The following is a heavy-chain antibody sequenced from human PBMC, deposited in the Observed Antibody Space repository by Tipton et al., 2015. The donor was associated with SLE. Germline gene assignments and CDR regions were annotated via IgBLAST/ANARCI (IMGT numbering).Heavy chain of an antibody. CDR3: ARSYGEGAFDY. J-gene: IGHJ4*02. CDR2: INHSGST. D-gene: IGHD4-17*01. Sequence: TLSLTCAVCGGSFSGYYWSWIRQPPGKGLGWIGEINHSGSTNYNPSLKSRVTISVDTSKNQFSLKLSSVTAAHTAVYYCARSYGEGAFDYWGQGTLVTVSS. CDR1: GGSFSGYY. V-gene: IGHV4-34*01.